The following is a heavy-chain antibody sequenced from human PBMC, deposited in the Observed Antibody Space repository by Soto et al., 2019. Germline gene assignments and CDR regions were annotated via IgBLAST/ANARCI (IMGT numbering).Heavy chain of an antibody. CDR3: ARDFSMVIVATGY. D-gene: IGHD5-12*01. V-gene: IGHV3-33*01. CDR2: IWYDGSNT. CDR1: GVTFGSYA. Sequence: GGSLRLSCAASGVTFGSYAMHWVGQAPGKGLEWVGFIWYDGSNTFYAESVKGRFTISRDNSKNTVYLQINALRAEDTAVYYCARDFSMVIVATGYWGQGTLVTVSS. J-gene: IGHJ4*02.